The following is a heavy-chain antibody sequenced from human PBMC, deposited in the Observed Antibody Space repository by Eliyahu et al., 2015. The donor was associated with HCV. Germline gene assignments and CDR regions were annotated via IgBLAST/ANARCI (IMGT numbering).Heavy chain of an antibody. J-gene: IGHJ5*02. CDR1: GGSITTYX. CDR2: IHYXGST. Sequence: QVQLQESGPGLVKPSEXLSLTCTXSGGSITTYXXXWIXQPPGKGLEWIGYIHYXGSTNYNPSLKSRVTISLDTSKXQFSLNLTSVTAADTAMYYCASGGGGIAVTGTGGWFDPWGQGTLVTVSS. CDR3: ASGGGGIAVTGTGGWFDP. V-gene: IGHV4-59*01. D-gene: IGHD6-19*01.